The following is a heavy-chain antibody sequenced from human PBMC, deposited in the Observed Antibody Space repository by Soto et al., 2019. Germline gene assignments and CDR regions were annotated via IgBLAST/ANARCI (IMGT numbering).Heavy chain of an antibody. D-gene: IGHD1-26*01. CDR3: ATNRRWELLGSFDY. V-gene: IGHV1-24*01. Sequence: ASVKVSCKISGYTLSESSMHWVRQAPGKGLEWMAGFDPEDGETIYAQKFQGRVTMTEDTSTDTAYMELSSLRSEDTAVYYCATNRRWELLGSFDYWGQGTLVTVSS. J-gene: IGHJ4*02. CDR2: FDPEDGET. CDR1: GYTLSESS.